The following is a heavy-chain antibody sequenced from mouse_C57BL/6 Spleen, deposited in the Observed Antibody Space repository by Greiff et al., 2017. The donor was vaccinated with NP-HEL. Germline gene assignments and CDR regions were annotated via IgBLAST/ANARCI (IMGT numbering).Heavy chain of an antibody. D-gene: IGHD3-3*01. V-gene: IGHV5-4*01. CDR3: ARDPRVYYAMDY. CDR2: ISDGGSYT. J-gene: IGHJ4*01. Sequence: EVQGVESGGGLVKPGGSLKLSCAASGFTFSSYAMSWVRQTPEKRLEWVATISDGGSYTYYPDNVKGRFTISRDNAKNNLYLQMSHLKSEDTAMYYCARDPRVYYAMDYWGQGTSVTVSS. CDR1: GFTFSSYA.